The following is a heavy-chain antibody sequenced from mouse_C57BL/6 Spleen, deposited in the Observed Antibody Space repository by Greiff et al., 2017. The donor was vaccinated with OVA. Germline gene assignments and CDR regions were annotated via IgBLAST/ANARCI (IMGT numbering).Heavy chain of an antibody. V-gene: IGHV2-6*01. D-gene: IGHD2-2*01. CDR2: IWGVGST. J-gene: IGHJ4*01. CDR1: GFSLTSYG. Sequence: VQLQQSGPGLVAPSQSLSITCTVSGFSLTSYGVDWVRQSPGKGLEWLGVIWGVGSTNYNSALKSRLSISKDNSKSQVFLKMNSLQTDDTAMYYCARATMVTTAYYYAMDYWGQGTSVTVSS. CDR3: ARATMVTTAYYYAMDY.